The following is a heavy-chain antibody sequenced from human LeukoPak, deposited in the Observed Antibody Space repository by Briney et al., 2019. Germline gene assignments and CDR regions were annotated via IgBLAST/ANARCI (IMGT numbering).Heavy chain of an antibody. CDR3: ARDPVGVAGYFDY. D-gene: IGHD6-19*01. CDR1: GFTCSSYW. CDR2: IKQDGSEK. J-gene: IGHJ4*02. Sequence: SGGSLRLSCAASGFTCSSYWMSWVRQAPGKGLEWVANIKQDGSEKYYVDSVKGRFTISRDNAKNSLYLQMNSLRAEDTAVYYCARDPVGVAGYFDYWGQGTLVTVSS. V-gene: IGHV3-7*01.